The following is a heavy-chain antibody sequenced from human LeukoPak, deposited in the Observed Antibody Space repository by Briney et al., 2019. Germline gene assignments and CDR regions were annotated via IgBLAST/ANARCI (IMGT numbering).Heavy chain of an antibody. J-gene: IGHJ4*02. CDR1: GYGFTSYW. CDR2: IYPGDSDT. Sequence: GAALQISSKGSGYGFTSYWIGWWRRMPGKGLAWMGIIYPGDSDTRYSPSFQGQFTISADKSISTAYLQWSSLKASDTAMYYCASLDSSGYYFDYWGQGTLVTVSS. V-gene: IGHV5-51*01. CDR3: ASLDSSGYYFDY. D-gene: IGHD3-22*01.